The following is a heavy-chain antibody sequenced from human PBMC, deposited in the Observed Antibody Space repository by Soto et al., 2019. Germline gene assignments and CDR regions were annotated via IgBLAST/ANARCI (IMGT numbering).Heavy chain of an antibody. D-gene: IGHD2-15*01. V-gene: IGHV3-33*01. CDR1: GFTFSSYG. CDR3: ASTPRPQARPYYYYYGMDV. J-gene: IGHJ6*02. CDR2: IWYDGSNK. Sequence: VGSLRLSCAASGFTFSSYGMHWVRQAPGKGLEWVAVIWYDGSNKYYADSVKGRFTISRDNSKNTLYLQMNSLRAEDTAVYYCASTPRPQARPYYYYYGMDVCGQGTTVTVSS.